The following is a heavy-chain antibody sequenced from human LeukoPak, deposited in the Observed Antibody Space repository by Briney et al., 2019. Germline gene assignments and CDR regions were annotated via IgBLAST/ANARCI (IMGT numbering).Heavy chain of an antibody. CDR2: IIPILGIA. CDR1: GGTFSSYT. V-gene: IGHV1-69*02. J-gene: IGHJ5*02. CDR3: ARGYTIFGVVRDAFYWFDP. Sequence: SVKVSCKASGGTFSSYTISWVRQAPGQGLEWMGRIIPILGIANYAQKFQGRVTITADKSTSTAYMELSSLSSEDTAVYYCARGYTIFGVVRDAFYWFDPWGQGTLVTVSS. D-gene: IGHD3-3*01.